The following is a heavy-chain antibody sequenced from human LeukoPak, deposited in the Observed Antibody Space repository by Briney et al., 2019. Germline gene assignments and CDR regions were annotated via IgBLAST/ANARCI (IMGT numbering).Heavy chain of an antibody. D-gene: IGHD3/OR15-3a*01. CDR1: GSTASSYS. Sequence: GRSLRLSCAASGSTASSYSTNWVRQAPGKGLEWVSYISSSSRTIYYADSVKGRFTISRDNAKNSLYLQMNSLRDEDTAVYYCARAFGLTDYWGQGTLVTVSS. V-gene: IGHV3-48*02. CDR3: ARAFGLTDY. CDR2: ISSSSRTI. J-gene: IGHJ4*02.